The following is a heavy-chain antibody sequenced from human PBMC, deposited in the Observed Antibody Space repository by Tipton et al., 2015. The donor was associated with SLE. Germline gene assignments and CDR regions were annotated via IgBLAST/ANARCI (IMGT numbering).Heavy chain of an antibody. CDR1: GFTFDDYA. CDR2: IRSKAFGGTT. D-gene: IGHD3-16*01. J-gene: IGHJ4*02. V-gene: IGHV3-49*04. CDR3: CREGAS. Sequence: SLRLSCTASGFTFDDYAMSWVRQAPEKGLEWVGFIRSKAFGGTTEYAASVKGRFTISRDDSKRIAYLQMNSLKTEDTAVYYCCREGASWGQGTLVTVSS.